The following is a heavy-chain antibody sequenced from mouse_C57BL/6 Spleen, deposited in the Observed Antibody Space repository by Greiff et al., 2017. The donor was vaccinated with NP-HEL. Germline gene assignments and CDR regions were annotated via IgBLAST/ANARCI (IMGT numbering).Heavy chain of an antibody. V-gene: IGHV1-55*01. CDR3: AREGDDGYLMGD. CDR1: GYTFTSYW. CDR2: IYPGSGST. J-gene: IGHJ4*01. D-gene: IGHD2-3*01. Sequence: VQLQQSGAELVKPGASVKMSCKASGYTFTSYWITWVKQRPGQGLEWIGDIYPGSGSTNYNEKFKSKATLTVDKSSSTAYMQLSSLTSEDSGVYYCAREGDDGYLMGDWGQGTSVTVSS.